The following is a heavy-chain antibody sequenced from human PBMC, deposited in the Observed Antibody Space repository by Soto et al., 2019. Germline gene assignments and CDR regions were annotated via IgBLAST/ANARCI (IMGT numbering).Heavy chain of an antibody. CDR3: AKAGTRYCSGGSCYSKGFDP. Sequence: EVQLLESGGGLVQPGGSLRLSCAASGFTFSSYAMSWVRQAPGKGLEWVSAISGSGGTTYYADSVKGRFTISRDNSKNTIYLQMNSLRAEDTAVYYCAKAGTRYCSGGSCYSKGFDPWGQGTLVTVSS. V-gene: IGHV3-23*01. D-gene: IGHD2-15*01. J-gene: IGHJ5*02. CDR1: GFTFSSYA. CDR2: ISGSGGTT.